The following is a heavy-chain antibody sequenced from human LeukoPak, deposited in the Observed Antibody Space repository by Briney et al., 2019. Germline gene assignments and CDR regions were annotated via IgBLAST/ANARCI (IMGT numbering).Heavy chain of an antibody. CDR3: AKDGGYSGYGAPFDY. D-gene: IGHD5-12*01. CDR1: GFTFSSYG. J-gene: IGHJ4*02. Sequence: GGSLRLSCAASGFTFSSYGMHWVRQAPGKGLEWVAFIRYDGSNKYYADSVKGRFTISRDNSKNTLYLQMNSLRAEDTAVYYCAKDGGYSGYGAPFDYWGQGTLVTVSS. V-gene: IGHV3-30*02. CDR2: IRYDGSNK.